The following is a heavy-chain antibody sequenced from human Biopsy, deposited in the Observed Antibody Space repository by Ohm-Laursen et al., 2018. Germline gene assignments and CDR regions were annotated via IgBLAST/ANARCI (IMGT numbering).Heavy chain of an antibody. D-gene: IGHD1-1*01. CDR1: GYTLTELS. V-gene: IGHV1-24*01. Sequence: ASVKVSCKVSGYTLTELSMHWVRQAPGKGLEWMGGIAPENGKTVHAQNFQARVPMPEDTSTDTAYMELRSLRSEDTAVYYCAADINVWNVNYWGQGTQVTVSS. J-gene: IGHJ4*02. CDR3: AADINVWNVNY. CDR2: IAPENGKT.